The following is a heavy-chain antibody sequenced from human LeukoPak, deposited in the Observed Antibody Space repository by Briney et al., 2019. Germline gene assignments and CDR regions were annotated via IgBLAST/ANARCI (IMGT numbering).Heavy chain of an antibody. Sequence: PGGSLRLSCAASGFTFSAYLMSWVRQAPGKGLEWVATMKHDGSEKYYVDSVKGRFIISRDNPKSSLYLQMNSLQAEDTAVYYCARSPTYYDFWSGYKFIDYWGQGTLVTVSS. D-gene: IGHD3-3*01. CDR1: GFTFSAYL. CDR3: ARSPTYYDFWSGYKFIDY. V-gene: IGHV3-7*01. CDR2: MKHDGSEK. J-gene: IGHJ4*02.